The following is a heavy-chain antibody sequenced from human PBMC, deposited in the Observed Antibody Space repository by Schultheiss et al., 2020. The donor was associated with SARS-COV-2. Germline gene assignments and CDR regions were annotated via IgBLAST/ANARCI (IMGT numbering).Heavy chain of an antibody. V-gene: IGHV1-2*04. Sequence: GESLKISCKASGYTFTDYYMHWVRQAPGQGLDWMGWINPNSGGTNYAQNFQGWVTMTGDTSISTAYMELSSLRSDDTAVYYCARYYDSSGEVWGQGTTVTVSS. CDR3: ARYYDSSGEV. J-gene: IGHJ6*02. CDR2: INPNSGGT. CDR1: GYTFTDYY. D-gene: IGHD3-22*01.